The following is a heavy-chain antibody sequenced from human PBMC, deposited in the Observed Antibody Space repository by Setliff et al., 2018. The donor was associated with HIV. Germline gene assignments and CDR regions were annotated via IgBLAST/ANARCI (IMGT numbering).Heavy chain of an antibody. CDR1: GGSVSSTSNY. V-gene: IGHV4-39*01. CDR2: IYYSGST. J-gene: IGHJ4*02. D-gene: IGHD2-21*02. Sequence: SETLSLTCSVSGGSVSSTSNYWGWIRQPPGKGLEWIGSIYYSGSTYYNPSLKSRVTISVDTSKNQFSLKLSSVTAADTAVYYCGRLSETAMASFDSWGQGILVTVSS. CDR3: GRLSETAMASFDS.